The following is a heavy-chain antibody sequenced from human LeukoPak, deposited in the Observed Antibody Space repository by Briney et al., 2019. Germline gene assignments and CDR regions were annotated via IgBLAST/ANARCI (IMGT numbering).Heavy chain of an antibody. J-gene: IGHJ4*02. CDR2: IYHNGNT. D-gene: IGHD5-18*01. CDR3: ASGGYSYGFDY. Sequence: TLSLTFAVSGGPISSGGYSWSWIRQPPGKGLEWIDYIYHNGNTYYRPPLKSRDTISVDRSKNQLSLKLSSVTAADTAMYYCASGGYSYGFDYWGQGTLVTVSS. CDR1: GGPISSGGYS. V-gene: IGHV4-30-2*01.